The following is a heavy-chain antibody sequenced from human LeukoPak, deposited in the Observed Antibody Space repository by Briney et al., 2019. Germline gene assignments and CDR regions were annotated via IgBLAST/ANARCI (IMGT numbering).Heavy chain of an antibody. CDR2: IYHSGST. CDR3: TRAKILVVPAAPAYDY. D-gene: IGHD2-2*01. V-gene: IGHV4-30-2*01. CDR1: GGSISSGGYY. J-gene: IGHJ4*02. Sequence: PSETLSLTCTVSGGSISSGGYYWSWIRQPPGKGLEWIGYIYHSGSTYYNPSLKSRVTISVDRSKNQFSLKLSSVTAADTAVYYCTRAKILVVPAAPAYDYWGQGTLVTVSS.